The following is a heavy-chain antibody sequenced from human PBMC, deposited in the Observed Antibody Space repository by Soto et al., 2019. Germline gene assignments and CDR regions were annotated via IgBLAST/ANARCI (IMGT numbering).Heavy chain of an antibody. J-gene: IGHJ5*02. Sequence: GGSLRLSCVASGFTFSGSAMHWVRQASGKGLEWVGRIRSKANSYATAYAASVKGRFTISRDDSKNTAYLQMNSLKTEVTAVYYCTTLITMVRGFPFDPWGQGTLVTVSS. V-gene: IGHV3-73*01. CDR2: IRSKANSYAT. CDR3: TTLITMVRGFPFDP. D-gene: IGHD3-10*01. CDR1: GFTFSGSA.